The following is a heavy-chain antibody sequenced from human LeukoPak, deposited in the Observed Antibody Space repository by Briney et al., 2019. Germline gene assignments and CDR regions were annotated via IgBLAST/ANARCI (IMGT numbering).Heavy chain of an antibody. CDR1: GFTFSSYW. CDR2: IKQDGSEK. V-gene: IGHV3-7*01. J-gene: IGHJ4*02. Sequence: GGSLRLSCAASGFTFSSYWMSWVRQAPGKGLEWVANIKQDGSEKYYVDSVKGRFTISRDNAKNSLYLQMNSLRAEDTAVYYCARGVYYYDSSGSSPWDYWGQGTLVTVSS. CDR3: ARGVYYYDSSGSSPWDY. D-gene: IGHD3-22*01.